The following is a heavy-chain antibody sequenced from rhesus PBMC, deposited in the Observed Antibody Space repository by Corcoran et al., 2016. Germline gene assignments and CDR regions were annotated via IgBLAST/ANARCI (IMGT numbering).Heavy chain of an antibody. CDR3: ARLLGTRFDV. CDR2: IYGNSAAT. D-gene: IGHD7-45*01. Sequence: QVQLQESGPGLVKPSETLSLSCTVSGGSISGYYYWSWIRQPPGKGLEWIGGIYGNSAATSYHPSLKSRVTISKDTSKNQFSLKLSSVTAADTAVYYCARLLGTRFDVWGPGVLVTVSS. V-gene: IGHV4-143*01. CDR1: GGSISGYYY. J-gene: IGHJ5-1*01.